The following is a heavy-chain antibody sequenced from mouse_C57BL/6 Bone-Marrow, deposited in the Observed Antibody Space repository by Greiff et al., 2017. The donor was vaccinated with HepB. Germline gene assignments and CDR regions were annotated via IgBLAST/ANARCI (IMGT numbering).Heavy chain of an antibody. V-gene: IGHV1-50*01. J-gene: IGHJ4*01. D-gene: IGHD1-1*01. CDR3: ARARYYGSSYGAMDY. CDR1: GYTFTSYW. Sequence: QVQLQQPGAELVKPGASVKLSCKASGYTFTSYWMQWVKQRPGQGLEWIGEIDPSDSYTNYNQKFKGKATLTVETSSSTAYMQLSSLTSEDAAVYYCARARYYGSSYGAMDYWGQGTSVTVSS. CDR2: IDPSDSYT.